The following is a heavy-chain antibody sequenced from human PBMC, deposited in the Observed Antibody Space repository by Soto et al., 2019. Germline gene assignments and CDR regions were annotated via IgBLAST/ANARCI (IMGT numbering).Heavy chain of an antibody. V-gene: IGHV3-7*01. J-gene: IGHJ3*02. Sequence: GESLKISCAASGFTFSSYWMSWVRQAPGKGLEWVANIKQDGSEKYYVDSVKGRFTISRDNAKNSLYLQMNSLRAEDTAVYYCARGRLWETDAFDIWGQGTMVTVSS. D-gene: IGHD1-26*01. CDR1: GFTFSSYW. CDR3: ARGRLWETDAFDI. CDR2: IKQDGSEK.